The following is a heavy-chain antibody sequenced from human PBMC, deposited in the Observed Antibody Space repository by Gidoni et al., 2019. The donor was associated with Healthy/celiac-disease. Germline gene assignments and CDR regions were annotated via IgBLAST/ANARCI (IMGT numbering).Heavy chain of an antibody. Sequence: QLQLQESGPGLVKPSETLSLTCTVSGGSISRSSSYWGWLRQPPGKGLEWIGSIYSSGSTYYNPSLKSRVTISVDTSKNQFSLKLSSVTAADTAVYYCARHRYYDFWSSGGGMDVWGQGTTVTVSS. J-gene: IGHJ6*02. CDR2: IYSSGST. V-gene: IGHV4-39*01. CDR3: ARHRYYDFWSSGGGMDV. D-gene: IGHD3-3*01. CDR1: GGSISRSSSY.